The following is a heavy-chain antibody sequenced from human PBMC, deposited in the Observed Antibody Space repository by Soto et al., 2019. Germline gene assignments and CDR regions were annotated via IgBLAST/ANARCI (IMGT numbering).Heavy chain of an antibody. V-gene: IGHV3-30*03. CDR1: GFTFSTYG. CDR2: ISYDGSNK. Sequence: PGGSLRLSCAASGFTFSTYGMHWVRQAPGMGLEWVAVISYDGSNKYYADSVKGRFTISRDNSKNTLYLQMNSLRAEDTALYYCATDLAIFGVVIPIFDYWGQGTLVTVSS. CDR3: ATDLAIFGVVIPIFDY. J-gene: IGHJ4*02. D-gene: IGHD3-3*01.